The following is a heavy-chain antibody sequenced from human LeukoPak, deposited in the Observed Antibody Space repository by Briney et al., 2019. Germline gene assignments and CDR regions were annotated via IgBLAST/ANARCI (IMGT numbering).Heavy chain of an antibody. CDR3: ARIQVGAAD. CDR1: SYSISSNFY. D-gene: IGHD1-26*01. V-gene: IGHV4-38-2*02. CDR2: VYHSGST. J-gene: IGHJ4*02. Sequence: TSETLSLTCTVSSYSISSNFYWGWIRQPPGKGLEWIGSVYHSGSTYYNPSLKSRVTILVDTSKNQFSLKLNSVTAADTAMYYCARIQVGAADWGQGTLVTVSS.